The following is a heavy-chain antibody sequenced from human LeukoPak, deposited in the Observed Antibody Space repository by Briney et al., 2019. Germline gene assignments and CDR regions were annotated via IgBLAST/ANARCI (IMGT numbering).Heavy chain of an antibody. V-gene: IGHV3-23*01. CDR2: ISGSGGST. CDR1: GFTFSSYA. Sequence: GGSLRLSCAASGFTFSSYAMSWVRQAPGKGLEWVSAISGSGGSTYYADSVKGRFTISRDNSKNTLYLQMNSLRAEDTAVYYCAKVMGGIAAAGTRPFDYWGQGTLVTVSS. CDR3: AKVMGGIAAAGTRPFDY. D-gene: IGHD6-13*01. J-gene: IGHJ4*02.